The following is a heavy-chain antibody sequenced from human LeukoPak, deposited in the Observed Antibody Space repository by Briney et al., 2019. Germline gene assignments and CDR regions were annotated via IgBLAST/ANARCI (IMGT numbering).Heavy chain of an antibody. Sequence: PGGSLRLSCAASGFAVSSNYMSWVRQAPGKGLEWVSLISGDGGSTYYADSVKGRFTISRDNSKNSLYLQMNSLRTEDTALYYCAKVHHPLLWFGELYGYGMDVWGQGTTVTVSS. D-gene: IGHD3-10*01. CDR3: AKVHHPLLWFGELYGYGMDV. CDR2: ISGDGGST. V-gene: IGHV3-43*02. J-gene: IGHJ6*02. CDR1: GFAVSSNY.